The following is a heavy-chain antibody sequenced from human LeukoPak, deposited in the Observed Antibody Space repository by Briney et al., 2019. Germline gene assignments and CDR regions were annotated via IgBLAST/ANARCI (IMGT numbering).Heavy chain of an antibody. CDR1: GFTFSSYG. J-gene: IGHJ4*02. V-gene: IGHV3-33*01. CDR2: IWYDGSNK. CDR3: ARDPSADAAIDY. Sequence: PGGSLRLSCAASGFTFSSYGMHWARQAPGKGLEWVAVIWYDGSNKYYADSVKGRFTISRDNSKNTLYLQMNSLRAEDTAVYYCARDPSADAAIDYWGQGTLVTVSS.